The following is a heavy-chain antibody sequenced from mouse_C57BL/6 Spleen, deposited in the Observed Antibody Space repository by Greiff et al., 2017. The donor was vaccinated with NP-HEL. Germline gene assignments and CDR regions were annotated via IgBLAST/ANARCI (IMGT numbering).Heavy chain of an antibody. Sequence: QVQLQQSGAELVKPGASVKMSCKASGYTFTSYWITWVKQRPGQGLEWIGDIYPGSGSTNYNEKFKSKATLTVDTSSSTAYMQLSSLTSEDSAVYYCARWEIYDGYSYYAMDYWGQGTSVTVSS. CDR2: IYPGSGST. CDR1: GYTFTSYW. V-gene: IGHV1-55*01. D-gene: IGHD2-3*01. J-gene: IGHJ4*01. CDR3: ARWEIYDGYSYYAMDY.